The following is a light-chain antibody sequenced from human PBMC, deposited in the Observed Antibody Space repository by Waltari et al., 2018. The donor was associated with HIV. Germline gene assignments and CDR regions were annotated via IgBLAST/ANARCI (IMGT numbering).Light chain of an antibody. CDR1: SSNIGTNT. CDR2: TKH. Sequence: QSVLTQPPSASGTPGQRVTISCSGSSSNIGTNTVNWYQQPPGTAPNLPNHTKHPPASGGPGRFPGSKSCNLVSLGIRGLQSEGEGDYYCAALGGSLEGNVFGPGTKVTVL. CDR3: AALGGSLEGNV. V-gene: IGLV1-44*01. J-gene: IGLJ1*01.